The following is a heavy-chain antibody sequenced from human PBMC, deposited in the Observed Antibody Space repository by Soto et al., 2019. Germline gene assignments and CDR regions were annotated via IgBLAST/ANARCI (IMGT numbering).Heavy chain of an antibody. J-gene: IGHJ6*02. CDR1: GGSVCSGSYY. D-gene: IGHD2-15*01. CDR2: IYYSGST. Sequence: SETLSLTCTVSGGSVCSGSYYWSWIRQPPGKGLERSGYIYYSGSTNYNPSLKSRVTISVDTSKNQCSLKLSSVTAADTAVYYCARDHSCSIPCYGMSVRGRRSTVTVSS. CDR3: ARDHSCSIPCYGMSV. V-gene: IGHV4-61*01.